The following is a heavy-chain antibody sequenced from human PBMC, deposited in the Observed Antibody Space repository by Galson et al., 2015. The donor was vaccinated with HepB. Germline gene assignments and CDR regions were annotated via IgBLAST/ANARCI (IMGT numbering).Heavy chain of an antibody. V-gene: IGHV1-18*01. CDR2: ISSYNGNT. D-gene: IGHD2-2*02. J-gene: IGHJ4*02. CDR3: ARDCRSTSCYNIY. Sequence: SVEVSCKASGYTFTDYVIRWVRQAPGQGLEWMGWISSYNGNTNHAQKVQGRVTMTTDTSTSTAYMELRSLRSDDTAVYYCARDCRSTSCYNIYWGQGTLVTVSS. CDR1: GYTFTDYV.